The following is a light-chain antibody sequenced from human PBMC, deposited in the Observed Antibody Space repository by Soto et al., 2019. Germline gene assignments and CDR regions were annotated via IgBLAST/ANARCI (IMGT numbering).Light chain of an antibody. V-gene: IGKV3-11*01. CDR2: DAS. Sequence: EIVLTQSPATLSLSPGERATLSCRASQSVSSYLSWYQQKPVQAPRLLIYDASNRATGIPARFSGSGSGSDFTLTISSLELEDFAVYYCQQRSNWPPVSFGQGTGLEIK. CDR3: QQRSNWPPVS. CDR1: QSVSSY. J-gene: IGKJ5*01.